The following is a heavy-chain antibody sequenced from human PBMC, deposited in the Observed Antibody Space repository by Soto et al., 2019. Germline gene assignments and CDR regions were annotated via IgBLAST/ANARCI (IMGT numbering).Heavy chain of an antibody. CDR3: ATIAEIPGPVDY. V-gene: IGHV4-28*05. CDR1: GSSVSSWNW. Sequence: QVQLQESGPGLVKPSDTLSLTCAVSGSSVSSWNWWGWIRQPPAKGLEWIGHIYYSGNISHSSSRQGGSTRKVNTSKTQFSLRRRSVPAGDTAVYYCATIAEIPGPVDYGGKGPLATVS. J-gene: IGHJ4*02. CDR2: IYYSGNI. D-gene: IGHD3-10*01.